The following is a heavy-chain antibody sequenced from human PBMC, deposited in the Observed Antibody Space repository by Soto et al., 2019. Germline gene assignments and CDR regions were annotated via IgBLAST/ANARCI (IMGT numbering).Heavy chain of an antibody. CDR3: AGSGNSWSKYVKH. J-gene: IGHJ4*02. D-gene: IGHD3-16*01. V-gene: IGHV4-34*01. Sequence: VQLQQWGAGLLKPSETLSLTCAVYGGSFSGYCWSWIRQTPGERLEWVGDICHGGGANYNPSLTSRVSFSMDPSKNQLSLTLNSVMAADTAVYYCAGSGNSWSKYVKHWGRGSLVTVSS. CDR1: GGSFSGYC. CDR2: ICHGGGA.